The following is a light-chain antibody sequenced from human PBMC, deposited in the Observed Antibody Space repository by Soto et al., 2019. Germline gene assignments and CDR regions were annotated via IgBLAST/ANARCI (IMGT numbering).Light chain of an antibody. CDR1: SSDIGGYNY. CDR2: EVS. Sequence: QSVLTQPASVSGSPGQSITISCTGTSSDIGGYNYVSWYQQHPGEAPKLMIYEVSYRPSGVSNRFSGSKSGNTASLTISGIQAEDEEDYYCSSYTSSSTLVFGGGTKLTVL. J-gene: IGLJ2*01. V-gene: IGLV2-14*01. CDR3: SSYTSSSTLV.